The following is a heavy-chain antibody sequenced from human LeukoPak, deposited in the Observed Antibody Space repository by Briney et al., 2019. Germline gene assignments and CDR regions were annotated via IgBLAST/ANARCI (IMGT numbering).Heavy chain of an antibody. CDR1: GDSITNRSHY. J-gene: IGHJ5*02. D-gene: IGHD2-21*02. CDR2: IFYSGSA. V-gene: IGHV4-39*01. CDR3: ARQQSDTSLFDP. Sequence: PSETLSLTCAVSGDSITNRSHYWAWIRQPPGKGLEWIGMIFYSGSAYYTPSLRGRVTLSVDTSRNQFSLNLISVTAADTGVYFCARQQSDTSLFDPWGQGTLVTVSS.